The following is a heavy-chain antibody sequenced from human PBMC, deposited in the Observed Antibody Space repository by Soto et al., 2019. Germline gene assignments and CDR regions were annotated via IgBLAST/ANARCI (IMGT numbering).Heavy chain of an antibody. Sequence: QVQLRESGPGLVKPSETLSLTCTVSGGSVSSDFYNWRWIRQPPGKGLEWVGDIDHSGSTSYNPSLKSRATISVDTSKNHLSLKVTSVTAADTAVYYCGRVKRQTIQKKNDYWGQGILVIVSS. J-gene: IGHJ4*02. CDR2: IDHSGST. V-gene: IGHV4-61*03. CDR1: GGSVSSDFYN. D-gene: IGHD1-7*01. CDR3: GRVKRQTIQKKNDY.